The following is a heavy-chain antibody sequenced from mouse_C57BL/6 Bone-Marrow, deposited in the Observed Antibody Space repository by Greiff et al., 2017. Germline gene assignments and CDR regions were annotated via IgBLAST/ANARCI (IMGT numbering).Heavy chain of an antibody. V-gene: IGHV1-26*01. Sequence: EVQLQQSGPELVKPGASVKISCKASGYTFTDYYMNWVKQSHGKSLEWIGDINPNNGGTSYNQKFKGKATLTVDKSSSTAYMELRSLTSEDSAVYDCAVIYYYGSSYWYFDVWGTGTTVTVSS. CDR3: AVIYYYGSSYWYFDV. CDR2: INPNNGGT. J-gene: IGHJ1*03. D-gene: IGHD1-1*01. CDR1: GYTFTDYY.